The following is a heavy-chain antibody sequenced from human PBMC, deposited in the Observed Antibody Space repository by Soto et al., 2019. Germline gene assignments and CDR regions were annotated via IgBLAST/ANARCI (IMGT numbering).Heavy chain of an antibody. CDR1: GFIFNSYS. CDR3: ASSASPDAY. J-gene: IGHJ4*02. Sequence: EVQLVESGGGLVQPGGSLRLSCVASGFIFNSYSMNWVRQAPGKGLEWISYINSGSTAVFYADSVKGRFSISRDNAKNSLYLQMNSLRAEDTGVYYCASSASPDAYWGQGTLVTGSS. D-gene: IGHD1-26*01. V-gene: IGHV3-48*01. CDR2: INSGSTAV.